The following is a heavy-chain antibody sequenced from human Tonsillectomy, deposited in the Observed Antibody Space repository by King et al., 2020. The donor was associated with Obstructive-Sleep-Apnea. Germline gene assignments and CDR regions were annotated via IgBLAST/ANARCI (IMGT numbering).Heavy chain of an antibody. D-gene: IGHD6-19*01. V-gene: IGHV1-2*04. Sequence: QLVQSGAEVKKPGASVKVSCKASGYTFTGYYMHWVRQAPGQGLEWMGWINPNSGGTNYAQKFQGWVTMTRDTSISTAYMELSRLRSDDTAVYYCARDFYISGWSPYYYYGMDVWGQGTTVTVSS. CDR3: ARDFYISGWSPYYYYGMDV. J-gene: IGHJ6*02. CDR1: GYTFTGYY. CDR2: INPNSGGT.